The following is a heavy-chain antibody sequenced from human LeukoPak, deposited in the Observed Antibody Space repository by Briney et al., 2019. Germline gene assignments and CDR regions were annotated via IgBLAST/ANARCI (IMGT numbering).Heavy chain of an antibody. CDR2: ISGSGGST. Sequence: TGGSLRLSCAASGFTFSSYAMSWVRQAPGKGLEWVSAISGSGGSTYYADSVKGRFTISRDNSKNTLYLQMNSLRAEDTAVYYCAKSLSHSSSWYPSHFDHWGQGTLVTVSS. CDR1: GFTFSSYA. D-gene: IGHD6-13*01. CDR3: AKSLSHSSSWYPSHFDH. J-gene: IGHJ4*02. V-gene: IGHV3-23*01.